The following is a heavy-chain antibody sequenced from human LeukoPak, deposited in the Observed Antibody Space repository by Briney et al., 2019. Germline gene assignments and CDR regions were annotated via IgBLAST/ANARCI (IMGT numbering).Heavy chain of an antibody. J-gene: IGHJ6*02. CDR2: IKQDGSEK. CDR3: ARVSQKVVYGFRGYYYYGMDV. CDR1: GFTFSSYW. Sequence: GGSLRLSCAASGFTFSSYWMSWVRQAPGKGLEWVANIKQDGSEKYYVDSVKGRFTISRDNAKNSLYLQMNSLRAEDTAVYYCARVSQKVVYGFRGYYYYGMDVWGQGTTVTVSS. D-gene: IGHD2-8*02. V-gene: IGHV3-7*01.